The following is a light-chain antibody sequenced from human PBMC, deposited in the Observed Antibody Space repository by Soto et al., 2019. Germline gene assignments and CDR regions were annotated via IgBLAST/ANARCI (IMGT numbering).Light chain of an antibody. CDR3: QQYGSSPPWT. V-gene: IGKV3-20*01. CDR2: GAS. J-gene: IGKJ1*01. Sequence: EIVLTQSPGTLSLSPGGRATLSCRASQTVSSSYLAWYQQKPGQPPRLLIYGASSRATGIPDRFSGSGSGTDFTLTISRLEPEDFAVYYCQQYGSSPPWTFGQGTKVEIK. CDR1: QTVSSSY.